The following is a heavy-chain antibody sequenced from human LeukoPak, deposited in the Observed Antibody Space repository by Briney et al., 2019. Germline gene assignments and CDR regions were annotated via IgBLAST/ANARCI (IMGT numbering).Heavy chain of an antibody. J-gene: IGHJ6*03. CDR3: AREGLLWFGESTIPLNYYYYYMDV. Sequence: SETLSRTCAVYGGSFSGYYWSWIRQPPGKGLEWIGEINHSGSTNYNPSLKSRVTISVDTSKNQFSLKLSAVTAADTAVYYCAREGLLWFGESTIPLNYYYYYMDVWGKGTTVTVSS. CDR1: GGSFSGYY. D-gene: IGHD3-10*01. CDR2: INHSGST. V-gene: IGHV4-34*01.